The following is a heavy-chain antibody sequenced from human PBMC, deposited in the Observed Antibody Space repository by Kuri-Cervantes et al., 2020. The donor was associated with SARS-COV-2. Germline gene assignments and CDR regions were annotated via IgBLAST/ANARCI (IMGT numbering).Heavy chain of an antibody. D-gene: IGHD6-19*01. CDR2: INHSGGT. Sequence: SETLSLTCAVYGGSFSGYYWSWIRQPPGKGLEWIGEINHSGGTNYNPSLKSRVTISVDTSKNQFSLKLSSVTAADTAVYYCARGVGAAVAGTLITIYYYYGKDVWGQGTTVTVSS. V-gene: IGHV4-34*01. CDR1: GGSFSGYY. J-gene: IGHJ6*02. CDR3: ARGVGAAVAGTLITIYYYYGKDV.